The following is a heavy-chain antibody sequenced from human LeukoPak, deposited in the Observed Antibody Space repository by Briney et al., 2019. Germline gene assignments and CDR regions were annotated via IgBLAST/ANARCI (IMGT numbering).Heavy chain of an antibody. CDR2: FDPEDGET. V-gene: IGHV1-24*01. D-gene: IGHD3-10*01. J-gene: IGHJ4*02. CDR3: ATDLGTMVRGANFDY. CDR1: GYTLTELS. Sequence: ASVKVSCKVSGYTLTELSMHWVRQAPGKGLEWMGGFDPEDGETIYAQKFQGRVTMTEDTSTDTAYMELSSLRSEDTAVYYCATDLGTMVRGANFDYWGQGTPVTVSS.